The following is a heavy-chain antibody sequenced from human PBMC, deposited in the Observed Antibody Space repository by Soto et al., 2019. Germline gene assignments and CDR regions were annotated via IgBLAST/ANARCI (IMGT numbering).Heavy chain of an antibody. CDR1: GFSFISYG. D-gene: IGHD3-22*01. Sequence: PGGSLRLSCAASGFSFISYGMHLVRQTPGKGLEWVAGISYDGSNKYYVDSMKGRLTISRDNSKNTLDLQMNSLRAEDTAVYYCAKDTYYHDSSGYYVFDYWGPGTLVTVSS. CDR2: ISYDGSNK. CDR3: AKDTYYHDSSGYYVFDY. V-gene: IGHV3-30*18. J-gene: IGHJ4*02.